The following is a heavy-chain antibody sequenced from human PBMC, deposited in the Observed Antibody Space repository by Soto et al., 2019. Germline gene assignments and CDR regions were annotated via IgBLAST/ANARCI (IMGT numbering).Heavy chain of an antibody. Sequence: QVQLVESGGGVVQPGRSLRLSCAASGFTFSSYAMHWVRQAPGKGLEWVAVISYDGSNKYYADSVKGRFTISRDNSKNTLYLQMNSLRAEDRAVYYCARGPLYLGMDVWGQGTTVTVSS. V-gene: IGHV3-30-3*01. CDR2: ISYDGSNK. CDR1: GFTFSSYA. J-gene: IGHJ6*02. D-gene: IGHD2-8*01. CDR3: ARGPLYLGMDV.